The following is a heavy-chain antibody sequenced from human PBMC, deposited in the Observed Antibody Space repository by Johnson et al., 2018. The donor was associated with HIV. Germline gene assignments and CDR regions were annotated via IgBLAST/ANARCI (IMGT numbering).Heavy chain of an antibody. CDR2: IGTAGGI. Sequence: VQLVESGGGLVQPGGSLRLSCAASRFIFNDYDMHWVHQVTGKGLEWVSGIGTAGGIYYADSVKGRFTISRDNAKNSLYLQMHSLRAEDTAVYYCVCLRAWTFDIWGQGTMVTVSS. J-gene: IGHJ3*02. CDR1: RFIFNDYD. V-gene: IGHV3-13*01. CDR3: VCLRAWTFDI. D-gene: IGHD3-10*01.